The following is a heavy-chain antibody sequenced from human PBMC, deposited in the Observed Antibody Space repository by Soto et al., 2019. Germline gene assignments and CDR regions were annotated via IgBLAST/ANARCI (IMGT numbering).Heavy chain of an antibody. CDR2: ISGSAGSR. V-gene: IGHV3-23*01. Sequence: PGGSLRLSCAASGFIFRNYAMSWVRQAPGKGLEWVSAISGSAGSRYYADSVKGRFTISRDNSKNTLYLQMNSLRAEDTAVFYCAKHLSNGSPDYWGEGTLVTVSS. CDR3: AKHLSNGSPDY. D-gene: IGHD2-15*01. J-gene: IGHJ4*02. CDR1: GFIFRNYA.